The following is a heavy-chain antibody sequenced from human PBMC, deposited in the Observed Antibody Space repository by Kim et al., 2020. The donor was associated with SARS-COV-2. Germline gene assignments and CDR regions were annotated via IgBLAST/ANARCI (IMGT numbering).Heavy chain of an antibody. CDR1: GGSISSYY. D-gene: IGHD3-22*01. CDR3: ARAHYYDSSGYYPHFDY. J-gene: IGHJ4*02. Sequence: SETLSLTCTVSGGSISSYYWSWIRQPPGKGLEWIGYIYYSGSTNYNPSLKSRVTISADTSKNQFSLRLSSVTAADTAVYYCARAHYYDSSGYYPHFDYWGQGTLVTVSS. CDR2: IYYSGST. V-gene: IGHV4-59*01.